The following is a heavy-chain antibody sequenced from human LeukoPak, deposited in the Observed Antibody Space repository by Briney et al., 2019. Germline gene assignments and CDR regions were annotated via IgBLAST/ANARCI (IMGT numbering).Heavy chain of an antibody. CDR1: GFTFSSYG. D-gene: IGHD2-15*01. V-gene: IGHV3-48*01. J-gene: IGHJ4*02. CDR2: ISVDGKTK. CDR3: TRDSWWSLDY. Sequence: GGSLRLSCVASGFTFSSYGFNWVRQAPGKGLEWVSNISVDGKTKYYADSVKGRFTMSRDNAKKSLYLQMNSLRGEDTAVYYCTRDSWWSLDYWGQGTLLTVAS.